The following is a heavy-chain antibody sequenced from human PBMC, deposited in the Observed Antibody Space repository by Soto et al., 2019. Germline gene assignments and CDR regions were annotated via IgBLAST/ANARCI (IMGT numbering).Heavy chain of an antibody. CDR1: GFTFSSYA. CDR3: AKGPNSSGRDYYYYGMDV. V-gene: IGHV3-23*01. J-gene: IGHJ6*02. D-gene: IGHD6-19*01. CDR2: ISGSGGST. Sequence: LRLSCAASGFTFSSYAMSWVRQAPGKGLEWVSAISGSGGSTYYADSVKGRFTISRDNSKNTLYLQMNSLRAEDTAVYYCAKGPNSSGRDYYYYGMDVWGQGTTVTVSS.